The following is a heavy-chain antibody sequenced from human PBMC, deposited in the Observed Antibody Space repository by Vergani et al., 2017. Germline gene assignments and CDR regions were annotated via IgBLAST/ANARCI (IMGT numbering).Heavy chain of an antibody. V-gene: IGHV3-30*02. J-gene: IGHJ4*02. CDR1: GVILSSHG. Sequence: QVQLVEWGGGVVQPGGSLRLSRTASGVILSSHGMHWVRQPPGKGLEWVAFIRYDGRRRDYGESMKGTFTISRDNSKNMVYIQMNSLPPEDTAVYYCVKGKGTFENWGQGTLVTVSS. CDR2: IRYDGRRR. D-gene: IGHD1-7*01. CDR3: VKGKGTFEN.